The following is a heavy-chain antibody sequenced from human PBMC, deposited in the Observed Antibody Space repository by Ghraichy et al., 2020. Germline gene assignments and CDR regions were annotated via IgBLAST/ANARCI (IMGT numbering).Heavy chain of an antibody. CDR3: ARARSSGQFDY. CDR2: IGTAGDT. CDR1: GFSFSSYD. D-gene: IGHD6-19*01. Sequence: GGSLRLSCVASGFSFSSYDMHWVRRGTGKSLEWVSAIGTAGDTYYPDSVKGRFTISRDNAKGSLFLQMNSLRAGDTAVYYCARARSSGQFDYWGQGTLVTVSS. J-gene: IGHJ4*02. V-gene: IGHV3-13*04.